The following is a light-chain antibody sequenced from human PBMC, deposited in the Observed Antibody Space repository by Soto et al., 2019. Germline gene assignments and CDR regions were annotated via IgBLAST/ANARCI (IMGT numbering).Light chain of an antibody. CDR2: EVI. CDR3: SAYTHSNTVI. CDR1: SSDVAAYNF. J-gene: IGLJ2*01. V-gene: IGLV2-14*03. Sequence: QSALTQPASVSGSPGQSITISCTGTSSDVAAYNFVSWYQQHPGEDPKLMIYEVIKRPSGISDRFSGAKSGNTASLTISGLQAEDEADYYCSAYTHSNTVIFGGGTKLTVL.